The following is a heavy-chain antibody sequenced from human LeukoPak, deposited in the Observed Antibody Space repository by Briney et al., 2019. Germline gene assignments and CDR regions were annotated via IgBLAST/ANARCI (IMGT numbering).Heavy chain of an antibody. CDR3: ARYTNGLDS. CDR1: GFTFSSYW. D-gene: IGHD2-8*01. CDR2: INQDGSNI. Sequence: GGSLRLSFIVSGFTFSSYWMTWVRQAPGKGLEWVANINQDGSNIFYVDSVKGRFTISRDNAKNSLYLQMNSLRAEDTAVYFCARYTNGLDSWGQGTLVTVSS. J-gene: IGHJ4*02. V-gene: IGHV3-7*01.